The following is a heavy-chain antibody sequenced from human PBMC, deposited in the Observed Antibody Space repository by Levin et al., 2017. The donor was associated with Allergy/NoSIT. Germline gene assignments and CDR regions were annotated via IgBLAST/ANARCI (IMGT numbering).Heavy chain of an antibody. CDR1: GFTFSNYA. CDR3: AKVLFGSGWNRFDP. J-gene: IGHJ5*02. D-gene: IGHD6-19*01. Sequence: TGGSLRLSCAASGFTFSNYAMTWVRQAPGKGLEWVSTISINAGSTYYADSVKGRFTISRDNSKNTLYLQMNSLRAEDTAVYYCAKVLFGSGWNRFDPWGQGTLVTVSS. CDR2: ISINAGST. V-gene: IGHV3-23*01.